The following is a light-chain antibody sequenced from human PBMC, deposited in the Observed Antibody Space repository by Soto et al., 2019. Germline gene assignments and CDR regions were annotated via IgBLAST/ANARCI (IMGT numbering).Light chain of an antibody. CDR2: GAS. CDR1: QSVSSY. J-gene: IGKJ1*01. Sequence: EIVLTQSPATLSLSPGERATLSCRASQSVSSYLAWYQQKPGQPPRLLIYGASSRATGIPDRFSGSGSGTDFTLTISRLEPEDFAVYYCQQYGSSPTTFGQGTKVDIK. CDR3: QQYGSSPTT. V-gene: IGKV3-20*01.